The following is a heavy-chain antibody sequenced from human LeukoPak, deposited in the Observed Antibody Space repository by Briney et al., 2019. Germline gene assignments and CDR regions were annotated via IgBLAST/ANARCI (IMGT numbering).Heavy chain of an antibody. D-gene: IGHD3-16*02. J-gene: IGHJ4*02. CDR2: ISYDGSNK. CDR3: ARGPSL. Sequence: GRSLRISCAASGFTFSSYAMHWVRQAPGKGLEWVAVISYDGSNKYYADSVKGRFTISRDNSKNTLYLQMNSLRAEDTAVYYCARGPSLWGQGTLVTVSS. CDR1: GFTFSSYA. V-gene: IGHV3-30*04.